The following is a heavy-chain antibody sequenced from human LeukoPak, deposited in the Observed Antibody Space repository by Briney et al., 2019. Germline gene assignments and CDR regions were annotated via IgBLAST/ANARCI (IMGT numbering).Heavy chain of an antibody. V-gene: IGHV3-7*01. J-gene: IGHJ5*02. Sequence: GGSLRLSCAASGFTFSDYWMTWVRQAPGKGLEWVANIKQDGSEKYYLDSVKGRFTISRDNAKNTLYLQMNSLRVEDTAVYHCVRSDWFDPWGQGTLVTVSS. CDR3: VRSDWFDP. CDR1: GFTFSDYW. CDR2: IKQDGSEK.